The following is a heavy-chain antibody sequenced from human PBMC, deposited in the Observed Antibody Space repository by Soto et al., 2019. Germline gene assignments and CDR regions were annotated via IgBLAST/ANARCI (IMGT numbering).Heavy chain of an antibody. CDR2: ISYDGSNK. CDR3: AKGAMVRGAGGVIDY. D-gene: IGHD5-18*01. CDR1: GFTFSSYG. J-gene: IGHJ4*02. Sequence: QVQLVESGGGVVQPGRSLRLSCAASGFTFSSYGMHWVRQAPGKGLEWVAVISYDGSNKYYADSVKGRFTISRDNSKNTLYLQMNSLRAQDTAVYYCAKGAMVRGAGGVIDYWGQGTLVTVSS. V-gene: IGHV3-30*18.